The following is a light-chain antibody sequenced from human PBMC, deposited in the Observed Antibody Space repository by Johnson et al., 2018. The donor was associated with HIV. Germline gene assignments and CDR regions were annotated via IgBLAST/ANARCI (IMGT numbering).Light chain of an antibody. Sequence: QAVLTQPPSVSAATGQKVTISCSGSSSNIGNNYVSWYQQIPGRAPKLLIYDNNKRPSGIPDRFSGSKSGTSATLGITGLQTGDEADYYCGTWDSSLSAGVFGTGTKVTVL. CDR2: DNN. V-gene: IGLV1-51*01. CDR1: SSNIGNNY. J-gene: IGLJ1*01. CDR3: GTWDSSLSAGV.